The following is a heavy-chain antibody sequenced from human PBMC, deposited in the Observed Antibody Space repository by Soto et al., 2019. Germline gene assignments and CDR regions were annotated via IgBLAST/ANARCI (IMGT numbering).Heavy chain of an antibody. J-gene: IGHJ6*02. CDR1: GFSLSTSGVG. V-gene: IGHV2-5*02. CDR2: IYGDDDK. CDR3: AATACSGGRGCWYPCCGMAV. D-gene: IGHD2-15*01. Sequence: QITLKESGPALVKPTQTLTLTCTFSGFSLSTSGVGVAWIRQPPGKALEWLALIYGDDDKRYRPSLESRLTTTNETSTNQVVLTMTNMDSEDAAKYCGAATACSGGRGCWYPCCGMAVWSEGTAVTAS.